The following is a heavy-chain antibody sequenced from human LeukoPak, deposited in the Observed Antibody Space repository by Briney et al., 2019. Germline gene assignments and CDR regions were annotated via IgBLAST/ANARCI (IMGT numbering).Heavy chain of an antibody. J-gene: IGHJ3*02. CDR3: ARVLLWFGELSVLDAFDI. Sequence: GASLKISCKGSGYSFTSYWIGWVRQMPRKGLEWMGIIYPGDSDTRYSPSFQGQVTISADKSSTTAYLQWSSLKASDTAMYYCARVLLWFGELSVLDAFDIWGQGTMVTVSS. CDR2: IYPGDSDT. V-gene: IGHV5-51*01. D-gene: IGHD3-10*01. CDR1: GYSFTSYW.